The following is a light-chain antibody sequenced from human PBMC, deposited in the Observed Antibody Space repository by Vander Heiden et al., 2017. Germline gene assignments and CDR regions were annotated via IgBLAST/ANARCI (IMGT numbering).Light chain of an antibody. J-gene: IGKJ4*01. Sequence: DIAMTQPPDYLAVSLGERATINCKSSQSVLSSSNNKNYLAWYQPKPGQPPKLLINWASTRESGVPDRFSGSGSGTDFTLTISSLQAEDVAVYYCQQSSTAPLTFGGGTKVEIK. CDR2: WAS. CDR1: QSVLSSSNNKNY. V-gene: IGKV4-1*01. CDR3: QQSSTAPLT.